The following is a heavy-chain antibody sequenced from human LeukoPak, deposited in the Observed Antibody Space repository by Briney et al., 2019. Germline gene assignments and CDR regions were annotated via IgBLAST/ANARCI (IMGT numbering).Heavy chain of an antibody. CDR2: INPSGGST. V-gene: IGHV1-46*01. CDR3: ARGREMATRGPLDY. J-gene: IGHJ4*02. D-gene: IGHD5-24*01. CDR1: GYTFTSYY. Sequence: ASVRVSCTASGYTFTSYYMHWVRQAPGQGLEWMGIINPSGGSTSYAQKFQGRVTMTRDITTSTVYMELSSLRSEDTAVYYCARGREMATRGPLDYWGQGTLVTVSS.